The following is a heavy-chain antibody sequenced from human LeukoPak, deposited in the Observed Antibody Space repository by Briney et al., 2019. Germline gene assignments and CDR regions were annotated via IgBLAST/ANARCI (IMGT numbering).Heavy chain of an antibody. CDR1: GITFWSYA. D-gene: IGHD3-10*01. CDR2: ISNDGSKT. J-gene: IGHJ3*02. V-gene: IGHV3-30-3*01. Sequence: GGSLRLSCAASGITFWSYAMHWARQIPGKSLEWVAVISNDGSKTSYADSVRGRFTISRDNSKDTLYLQMNGLRTEDTAVYYCTREFGGFDIWGQGTPVTVSS. CDR3: TREFGGFDI.